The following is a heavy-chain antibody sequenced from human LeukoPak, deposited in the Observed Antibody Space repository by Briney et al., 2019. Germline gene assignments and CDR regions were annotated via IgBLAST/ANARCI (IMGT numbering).Heavy chain of an antibody. Sequence: PGGSLRLSCAASGITLSSHSMHWVRQAPGKGLEWVSFIDSGSSSIHYAASVQGRFTISRDNAKNSLYLQMDSLRAEDTAVYYCARGQASGSFIIDYWGRGTLVTVSS. V-gene: IGHV3-48*01. J-gene: IGHJ4*02. D-gene: IGHD3-10*01. CDR3: ARGQASGSFIIDY. CDR1: GITLSSHS. CDR2: IDSGSSSI.